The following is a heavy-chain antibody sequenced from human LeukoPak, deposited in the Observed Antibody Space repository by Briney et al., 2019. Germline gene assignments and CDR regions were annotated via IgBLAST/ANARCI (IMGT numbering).Heavy chain of an antibody. CDR3: ARVKGGY. J-gene: IGHJ4*02. CDR1: GFTFSSYA. Sequence: PGGSLRLSCAASGFTFSSYAMHWVRQAPGKGLEWVANIKQDGSEKYYVDSVKGRFTISRDNAKNSLYLQMNSLRAEDTAVYYCARVKGGYWGQGTLVTVSS. V-gene: IGHV3-7*01. D-gene: IGHD2-15*01. CDR2: IKQDGSEK.